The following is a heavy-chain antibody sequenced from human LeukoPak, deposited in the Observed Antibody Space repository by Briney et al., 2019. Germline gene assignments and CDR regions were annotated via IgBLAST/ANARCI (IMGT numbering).Heavy chain of an antibody. CDR3: ARGKYSTYYDFWSGYRTYPSFDY. Sequence: GASVKVSCKASGYTFTSYDINWVRQATGQGLEWMGWMNPNSGNTGYAQKFQGRVTMTRNTSISTAYMELSSLRSEDTAVYYCARGKYSTYYDFWSGYRTYPSFDYWGQGTLVTVSS. V-gene: IGHV1-8*01. D-gene: IGHD3-3*01. J-gene: IGHJ4*02. CDR1: GYTFTSYD. CDR2: MNPNSGNT.